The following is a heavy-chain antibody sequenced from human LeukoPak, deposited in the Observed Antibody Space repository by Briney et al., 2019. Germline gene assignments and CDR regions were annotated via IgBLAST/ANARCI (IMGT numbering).Heavy chain of an antibody. J-gene: IGHJ4*02. Sequence: ASVKVSFKAAGYTFTSYGISLVRQAPGQGLEWMGWISAYNGNTNYAQKLQGRVTMTTDTSTSTAYMELRSLRSDDTAVYYCARGTGPLYYFDYWGQGTLVTVSS. CDR3: ARGTGPLYYFDY. V-gene: IGHV1-18*01. CDR2: ISAYNGNT. CDR1: GYTFTSYG.